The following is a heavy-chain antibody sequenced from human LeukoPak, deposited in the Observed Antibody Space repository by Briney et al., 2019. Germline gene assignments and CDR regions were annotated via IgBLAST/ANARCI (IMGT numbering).Heavy chain of an antibody. D-gene: IGHD3-3*01. Sequence: GGSLRLSCAASGFTFSSYGMHWVRQAPGKGLEWVAVISYDGSNKYYADSVTGRFTISRDNSKNTLYLQMNSLRAEDTAVYYCARDAGVAWHDAFDIWGQGTMVTVSS. CDR3: ARDAGVAWHDAFDI. J-gene: IGHJ3*02. CDR1: GFTFSSYG. CDR2: ISYDGSNK. V-gene: IGHV3-30*03.